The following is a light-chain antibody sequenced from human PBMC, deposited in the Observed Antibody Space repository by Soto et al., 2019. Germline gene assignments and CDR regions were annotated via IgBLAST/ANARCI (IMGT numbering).Light chain of an antibody. CDR1: QSVSGSY. CDR2: GAF. CDR3: QQYGSSPQT. J-gene: IGKJ1*01. Sequence: VLTKSPGTLSLSPGERGTLSCRASQSVSGSYLAWYQQKPGQAPRLLIYGAFSRATGIPDTFSGSGSGTDLTRTISRLEPEDFAVYYCQQYGSSPQTFGQGTKVHIK. V-gene: IGKV3-20*01.